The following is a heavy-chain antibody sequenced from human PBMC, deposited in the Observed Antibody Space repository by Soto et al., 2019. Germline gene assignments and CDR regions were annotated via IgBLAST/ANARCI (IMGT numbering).Heavy chain of an antibody. CDR2: TYHSGST. Sequence: SETLSLTCAVSGGSISSSNWWSWVRPPPGKVLKWIGETYHSGSTNYNPSLKSRVTISVDKSKNQFSLKLSSVTAADTAVYYGASLTGGDDSSGYYLPYFDYWGQGTLVTVSS. V-gene: IGHV4-4*02. CDR1: GGSISSSNW. D-gene: IGHD3-22*01. J-gene: IGHJ4*02. CDR3: ASLTGGDDSSGYYLPYFDY.